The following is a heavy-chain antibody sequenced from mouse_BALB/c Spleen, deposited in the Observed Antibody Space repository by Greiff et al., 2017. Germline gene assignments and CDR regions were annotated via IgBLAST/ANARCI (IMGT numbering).Heavy chain of an antibody. CDR1: GYSITSGYY. Sequence: EVQRVESGPGLVKPSQSLSLTCSVTGYSITSGYYWNWIRQFPGNKLEWMGYISYDGSNNYNPSLKNRISITRDTSKNQFFLKLNSVTTEDTATYYCARDPYGSYAMDYWGQGTSVTVSS. J-gene: IGHJ4*01. CDR2: ISYDGSN. D-gene: IGHD1-1*02. CDR3: ARDPYGSYAMDY. V-gene: IGHV3-6*02.